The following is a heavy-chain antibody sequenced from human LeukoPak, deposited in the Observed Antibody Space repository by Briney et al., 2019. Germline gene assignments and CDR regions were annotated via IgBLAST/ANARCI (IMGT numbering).Heavy chain of an antibody. CDR3: ARRLYCSGGSCPIPYYYYYMDV. Sequence: PSETLSLTCTVSGGSISSYYWSWIRQPPGKGLEWIGYIYYSGSTNYNPSLKSRVTISVDTSKNQFPLKLSSVTAADTAVYYCARRLYCSGGSCPIPYYYYYMDVWGKGTTVTVSS. V-gene: IGHV4-59*01. D-gene: IGHD2-15*01. CDR1: GGSISSYY. J-gene: IGHJ6*03. CDR2: IYYSGST.